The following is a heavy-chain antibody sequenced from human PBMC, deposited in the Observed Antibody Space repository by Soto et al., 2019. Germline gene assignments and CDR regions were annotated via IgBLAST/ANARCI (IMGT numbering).Heavy chain of an antibody. Sequence: ASVKVSCKASGYTFTGYYMHWVRQAPGQGLEWMGWINPNSGGTNYAQKFQGWVTMTRDTSISTAYMELSRLRSEDTAVYYCASLTYNYYDSSGTDEWFDPWGQGTLVTVSS. V-gene: IGHV1-2*04. J-gene: IGHJ5*02. CDR1: GYTFTGYY. CDR2: INPNSGGT. CDR3: ASLTYNYYDSSGTDEWFDP. D-gene: IGHD3-22*01.